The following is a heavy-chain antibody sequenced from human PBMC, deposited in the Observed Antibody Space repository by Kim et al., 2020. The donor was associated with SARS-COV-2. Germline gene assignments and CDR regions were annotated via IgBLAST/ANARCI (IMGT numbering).Heavy chain of an antibody. CDR1: GGLISTNSYY. Sequence: SETLSLTCTVSGGLISTNSYYWGWIRQPPGKGLEWSGNSYYGGDTYYSPSLKGRVSISIDTSKNQFSLRLSSVTAADTAVYYCATSNGALASWGQGTLVTVSS. CDR2: SYYGGDT. V-gene: IGHV4-39*01. J-gene: IGHJ4*02. D-gene: IGHD2-21*01. CDR3: ATSNGALAS.